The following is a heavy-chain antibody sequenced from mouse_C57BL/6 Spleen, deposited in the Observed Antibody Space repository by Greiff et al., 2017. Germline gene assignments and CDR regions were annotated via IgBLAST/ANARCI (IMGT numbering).Heavy chain of an antibody. CDR3: ARSDSSGYVDYFDY. D-gene: IGHD3-2*02. J-gene: IGHJ2*01. CDR1: GYAFSSSW. CDR2: IYPGDGDT. V-gene: IGHV1-82*01. Sequence: QVQLQQSGPELVKPGASVKISCKASGYAFSSSWMNWVKQRPGKGLEWIGRIYPGDGDTNYNGKFKGKATLTADKSSSTAYMQLSSLTSEDSAVYFCARSDSSGYVDYFDYWGQGTTLTVSS.